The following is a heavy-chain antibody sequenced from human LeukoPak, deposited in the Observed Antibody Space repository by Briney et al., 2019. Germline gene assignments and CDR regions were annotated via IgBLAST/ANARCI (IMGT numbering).Heavy chain of an antibody. CDR3: AKDAEPYSSKYIFDF. CDR1: GSTFSSVG. J-gene: IGHJ4*02. V-gene: IGHV3-30*18. Sequence: GGSLRLSCSASGSTFSSVGMHWVRQAPGKGLEWVAVLSYDGRDKHDADSVKGRFTISRDNSKNTLYLQMNSLRAEDTAVYYCAKDAEPYSSKYIFDFWGQGTLVTVSS. D-gene: IGHD6-13*01. CDR2: LSYDGRDK.